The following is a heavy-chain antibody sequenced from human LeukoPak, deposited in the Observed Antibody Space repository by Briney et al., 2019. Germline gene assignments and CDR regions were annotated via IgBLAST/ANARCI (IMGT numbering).Heavy chain of an antibody. CDR1: GGSISSYF. CDR3: ARAPLPTEGSWFDP. CDR2: IFYTGST. D-gene: IGHD2-15*01. J-gene: IGHJ5*02. Sequence: PSETLSLTCTVSGGSISSYFWSWIRQPPGKGLEWLAYIFYTGSTNYNPSLKSRVTISVDTSKKQVSLRLNSVTAADTAVYYCARAPLPTEGSWFDPWGQGTLVTVSS. V-gene: IGHV4-59*01.